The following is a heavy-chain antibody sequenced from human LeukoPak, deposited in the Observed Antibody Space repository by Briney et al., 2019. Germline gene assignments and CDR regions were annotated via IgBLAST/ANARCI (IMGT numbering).Heavy chain of an antibody. CDR1: GFTFSSSA. Sequence: GGSLRLSCAASGFTFSSSAMSWVRQAPGKGLEWVSSISGSGGSAFYADSVKGRFTISRDNSKNTLYLQMNSLRAEDTAVYYCAKSWAAYSYGQANFDSWGQGTLVTVSS. CDR3: AKSWAAYSYGQANFDS. J-gene: IGHJ4*02. D-gene: IGHD5-18*01. CDR2: ISGSGGSA. V-gene: IGHV3-23*01.